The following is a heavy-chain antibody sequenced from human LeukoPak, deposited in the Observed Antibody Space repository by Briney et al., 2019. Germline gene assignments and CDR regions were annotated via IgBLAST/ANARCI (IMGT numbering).Heavy chain of an antibody. J-gene: IGHJ4*02. D-gene: IGHD3-22*01. CDR2: INPNSGGT. CDR3: ARGRDYDSSGYYPGY. V-gene: IGHV1-2*02. CDR1: GYTFTGYY. Sequence: ASVKVSCKASGYTFTGYYMHWVRQAPGQGLEWMGWINPNSGGTNYAQKFQGRVTMTRDTSISTAYMELSRLRSDDTAVYYCARGRDYDSSGYYPGYWGQGTLVTVSS.